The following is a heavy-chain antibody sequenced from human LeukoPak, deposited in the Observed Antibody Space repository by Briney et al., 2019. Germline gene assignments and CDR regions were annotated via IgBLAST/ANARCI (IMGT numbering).Heavy chain of an antibody. CDR1: GYTFTSYY. J-gene: IGHJ4*02. CDR2: INPSGGST. D-gene: IGHD3-9*01. CDR3: ARAHYDILPGSIKRHFDY. Sequence: ASVKVSCKASGYTFTSYYMHWVRQAPGQGLEWMGIINPSGGSTSYAQKLQGRVTMTRDTSTSTVYMGLSSLRSEDTAVYYCARAHYDILPGSIKRHFDYWGQGTLVTVSS. V-gene: IGHV1-46*04.